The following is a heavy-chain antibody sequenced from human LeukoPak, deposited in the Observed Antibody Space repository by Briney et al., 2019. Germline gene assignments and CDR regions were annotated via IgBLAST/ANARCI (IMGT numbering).Heavy chain of an antibody. J-gene: IGHJ4*02. V-gene: IGHV4-39*01. CDR1: GGSISSSSYY. CDR3: ATSGYDTSPEY. CDR2: IYYSGST. D-gene: IGHD5-12*01. Sequence: KPSETLSLTCTVSGGSISSSSYYWCWIRHPPRKPLEWIGSIYYSGSTYYNPSLKSRVTVSVDTSKNQFSLKLSSVTAADTAVYYCATSGYDTSPEYWGQGTLVTVSS.